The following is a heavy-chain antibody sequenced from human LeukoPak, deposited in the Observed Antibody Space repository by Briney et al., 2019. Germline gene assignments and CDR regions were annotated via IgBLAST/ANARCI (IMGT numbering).Heavy chain of an antibody. V-gene: IGHV3-53*05. CDR1: GFTVSSNY. CDR2: IYSGGST. D-gene: IGHD5-18*01. Sequence: GGSLRLSCAASGFTVSSNYMYWVRQAPGKGLEWVSVIYSGGSTYYADSVKGRFTISRDNSKNTLYLQMNSLRAEDTAVYYCAKDLEGYSYGPEPFDYWGQGTLVTVSS. CDR3: AKDLEGYSYGPEPFDY. J-gene: IGHJ4*02.